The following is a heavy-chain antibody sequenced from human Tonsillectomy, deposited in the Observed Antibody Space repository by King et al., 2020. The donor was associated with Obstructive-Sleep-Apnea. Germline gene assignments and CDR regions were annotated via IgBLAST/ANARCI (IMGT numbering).Heavy chain of an antibody. CDR1: GFTFSNYA. V-gene: IGHV3-30-3*01. D-gene: IGHD4-23*01. J-gene: IGHJ6*02. CDR3: ARDKTVVIYYYGMDV. Sequence: VQLVESGGGVVQPGRSLRLSCAASGFTFSNYAMHWVRQAPGKGLELLAIISYDGSHKYYADSVKGRFTTSRDNSKNTQYLQMNSLRAEETALYYCARDKTVVIYYYGMDVWGQGTTVTVSS. CDR2: ISYDGSHK.